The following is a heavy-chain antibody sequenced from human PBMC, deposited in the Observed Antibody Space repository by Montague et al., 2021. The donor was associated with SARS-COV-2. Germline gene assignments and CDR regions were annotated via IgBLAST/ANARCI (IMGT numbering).Heavy chain of an antibody. V-gene: IGHV4-34*01. Sequence: SETLSLTCAVHGGSFSDYYWSWIRQAPGKGLEWIGEINHSGSTNYNPSLKSRVTISVDTSRNQFSLKLSSVTAADTAVYYCARDRVTIFGVVTGYGMDVWGQGTTVTVSS. CDR2: INHSGST. CDR3: ARDRVTIFGVVTGYGMDV. CDR1: GGSFSDYY. D-gene: IGHD3-3*01. J-gene: IGHJ6*02.